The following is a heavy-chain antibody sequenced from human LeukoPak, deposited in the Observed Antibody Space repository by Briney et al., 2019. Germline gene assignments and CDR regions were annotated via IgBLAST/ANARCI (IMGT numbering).Heavy chain of an antibody. CDR2: IYYSGST. Sequence: SETLSLTCTVSGGSISSSSYYWGWIRQPPGKGLEWIGSIYYSGSTYYNPSLKSRVTISVDTSKNQFSLKLSSVTAADTAVYYCARRYYDYVWGSYRTFDYWGQGTLVTVSS. J-gene: IGHJ4*02. D-gene: IGHD3-16*02. V-gene: IGHV4-39*07. CDR3: ARRYYDYVWGSYRTFDY. CDR1: GGSISSSSYY.